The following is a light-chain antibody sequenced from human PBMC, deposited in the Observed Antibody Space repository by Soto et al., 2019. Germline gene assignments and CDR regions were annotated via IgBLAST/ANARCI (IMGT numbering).Light chain of an antibody. CDR1: SSDLGGYNY. J-gene: IGLJ2*01. CDR2: EVS. Sequence: QSALTQPASVPGSPGQSITISCTGTSSDLGGYNYVSWYQQHPGKAPKVMIYEVSNRPSGVSNRFSGSKSGNTASLTISGLQAEDEADYYCSSYTSSSTLVFGGGTQLTVL. CDR3: SSYTSSSTLV. V-gene: IGLV2-14*01.